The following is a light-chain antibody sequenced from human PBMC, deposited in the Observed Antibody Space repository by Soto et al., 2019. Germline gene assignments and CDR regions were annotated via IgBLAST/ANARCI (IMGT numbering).Light chain of an antibody. Sequence: EIVVTQSPAALSLPPGERATIFCKTSQTISKYLVWYQQKPGQAPRLLINNASNMATGIPARFNGSGSGTDLTLTISSLKPEDFAVYYCQQRSNWPVTFGGGTKLEIK. CDR1: QTISKY. CDR3: QQRSNWPVT. V-gene: IGKV3-11*01. CDR2: NAS. J-gene: IGKJ4*01.